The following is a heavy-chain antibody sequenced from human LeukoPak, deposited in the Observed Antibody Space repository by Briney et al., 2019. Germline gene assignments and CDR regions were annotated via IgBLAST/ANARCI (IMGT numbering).Heavy chain of an antibody. J-gene: IGHJ4*02. D-gene: IGHD2-2*01. V-gene: IGHV1-2*02. Sequence: EASVKVSCKASGYTFTGYYMHWVRQAPGQGLEWMGWINPNSGGTNYAQKCQGRVTMTRDTSISTAYMELSRLRSDDTAVYSCASGYCSSTGCPNFDYWGQGTLVTVSS. CDR3: ASGYCSSTGCPNFDY. CDR2: INPNSGGT. CDR1: GYTFTGYY.